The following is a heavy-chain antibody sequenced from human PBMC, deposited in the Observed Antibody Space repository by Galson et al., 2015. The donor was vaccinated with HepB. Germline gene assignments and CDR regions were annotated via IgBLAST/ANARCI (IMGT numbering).Heavy chain of an antibody. V-gene: IGHV4-39*07. CDR3: ARGVRDTSSFVVVPAAPGVYFDY. J-gene: IGHJ4*02. CDR2: IYYSGST. CDR1: GGSISSSSYY. D-gene: IGHD2-2*01. Sequence: SETLSLTCTVSGGSISSSSYYWGWIRQPPGKGLEWIGSIYYSGSTYYNPSLKSRVTISVDTSKNQFSLKLSSVTAADTAVYYCARGVRDTSSFVVVPAAPGVYFDYWGQGTLVTVSS.